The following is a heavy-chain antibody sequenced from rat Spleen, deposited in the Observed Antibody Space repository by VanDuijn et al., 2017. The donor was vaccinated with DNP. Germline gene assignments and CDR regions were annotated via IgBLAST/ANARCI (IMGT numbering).Heavy chain of an antibody. V-gene: IGHV5S10*01. CDR2: ITYDGTRT. D-gene: IGHD1-11*01. CDR1: GFSFSDSN. CDR3: TTRTKGIDFDH. J-gene: IGHJ2*01. Sequence: EVQLVESGGGLVQPGRSLKLSCTASGFSFSDSNMAWVRQTPENGLEWVATITYDGTRTFYPDSVKGRFTISRDNSKRALFLQMDGLRSDDTATYYCTTRTKGIDFDHWAQGVMVTVSS.